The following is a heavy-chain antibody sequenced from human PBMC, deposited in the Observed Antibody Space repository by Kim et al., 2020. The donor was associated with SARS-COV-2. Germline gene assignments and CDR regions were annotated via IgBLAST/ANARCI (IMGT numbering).Heavy chain of an antibody. CDR3: ARVSDYHGLDV. CDR2: ISPNNGAT. Sequence: ASVKVSCKTSGYPFSGFYIHWVRQAPGQGLEWMGWISPNNGATKYAEASQGRVTMTRDTSINTAYLELSRLKSDDTAIYFCARVSDYHGLDVWGQGTTVTVSS. J-gene: IGHJ6*02. CDR1: GYPFSGFY. V-gene: IGHV1-2*02.